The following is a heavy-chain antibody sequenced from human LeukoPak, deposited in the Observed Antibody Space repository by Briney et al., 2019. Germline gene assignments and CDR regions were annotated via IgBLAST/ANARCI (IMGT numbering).Heavy chain of an antibody. Sequence: GGSLRLSCAASGFAVYSYAMSWVCQAPGEGLEWVSAIRGSGVATFYADSVKGRFTISRDNSRNTLYLQMNSLRAEDTAVYFCASRVDTTLVWGQGTLVTVSS. J-gene: IGHJ4*02. CDR1: GFAVYSYA. CDR2: IRGSGVAT. CDR3: ASRVDTTLV. V-gene: IGHV3-23*01. D-gene: IGHD1-1*01.